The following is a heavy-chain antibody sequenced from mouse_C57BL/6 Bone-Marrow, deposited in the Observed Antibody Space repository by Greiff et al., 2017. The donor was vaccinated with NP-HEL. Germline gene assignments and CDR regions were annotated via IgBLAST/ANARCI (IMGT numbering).Heavy chain of an antibody. CDR2: IDPANGNT. CDR3: ARSLFYYDYDGYAMDY. J-gene: IGHJ4*01. CDR1: GFNIKNTY. Sequence: EVQLVESVAELVRPGASVKLSCTASGFNIKNTYMHWVKQRPEQGLEWIGRIDPANGNTKYAPKFQGKATITADTSSNTAYLQLSSLTSEDTAIYYCARSLFYYDYDGYAMDYWGQGTSVTVSS. V-gene: IGHV14-3*01. D-gene: IGHD2-4*01.